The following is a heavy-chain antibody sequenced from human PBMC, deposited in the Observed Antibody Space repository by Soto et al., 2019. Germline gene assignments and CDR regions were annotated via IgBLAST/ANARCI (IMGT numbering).Heavy chain of an antibody. Sequence: ASVKVSCKASGYTFTGYYMHWVRQAPGQGLEWMGIINPSGGSTSYAQKFQGRVTMTRDTSTSTVYMELSSLRSEDTAVYYCARDSALIYYDSSGYYEFDYWGQGTLVTVSS. J-gene: IGHJ4*02. CDR1: GYTFTGYY. V-gene: IGHV1-46*01. CDR2: INPSGGST. CDR3: ARDSALIYYDSSGYYEFDY. D-gene: IGHD3-22*01.